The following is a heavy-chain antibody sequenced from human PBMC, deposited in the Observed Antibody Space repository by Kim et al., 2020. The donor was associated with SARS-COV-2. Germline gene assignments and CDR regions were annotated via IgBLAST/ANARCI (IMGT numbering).Heavy chain of an antibody. D-gene: IGHD1-26*01. J-gene: IGHJ6*02. CDR2: INPSGGST. CDR1: GYTFTSYY. CDR3: ARDLSRFVDLWGIVGASPLSNGMAR. Sequence: ASVKVSCKASGYTFTSYYMHWVRQAPGQGLEWMGIINPSGGSTSYTQKFQGRVTMTRDTSTSTVYMELSSLRSEDTAVYYCARDLSRFVDLWGIVGASPLSNGMARWGQGTTVTASS. V-gene: IGHV1-46*01.